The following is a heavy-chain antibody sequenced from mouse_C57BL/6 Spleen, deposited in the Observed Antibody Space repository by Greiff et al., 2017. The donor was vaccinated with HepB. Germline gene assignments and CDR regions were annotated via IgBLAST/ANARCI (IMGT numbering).Heavy chain of an antibody. J-gene: IGHJ4*01. CDR2: IWGVGST. CDR1: GFSLTSYG. CDR3: ARSNYDYAMDY. Sequence: VKVVESGPGLVAPSQSLSITCTVSGFSLTSYGVDWVRQSPGKGLEWLGVIWGVGSTNYNSALKSRLSISKDNSKSQVFLKMNSLQTDDTAMYYCARSNYDYAMDYWGQGTSVTVSS. V-gene: IGHV2-6*01. D-gene: IGHD2-5*01.